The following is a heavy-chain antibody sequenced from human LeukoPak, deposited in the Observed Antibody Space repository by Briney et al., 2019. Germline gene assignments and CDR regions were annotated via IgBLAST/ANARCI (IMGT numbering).Heavy chain of an antibody. CDR2: IYHSGST. J-gene: IGHJ5*02. Sequence: PSETLSLTSTVSGYSISSGYYWGWIRQPPGKGLEWIGSIYHSGSTYYNPSLKSRVTISVDTSKNQFSLKLSSVTAADTAVYYCARVGIAAAAAGFDPWGQGTLVTVSS. CDR3: ARVGIAAAAAGFDP. CDR1: GYSISSGYY. D-gene: IGHD6-13*01. V-gene: IGHV4-38-2*02.